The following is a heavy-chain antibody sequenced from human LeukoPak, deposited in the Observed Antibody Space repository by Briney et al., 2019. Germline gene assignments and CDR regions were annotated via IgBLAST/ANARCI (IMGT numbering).Heavy chain of an antibody. D-gene: IGHD2-2*01. CDR1: GFTFSSYA. CDR3: ARGRGYCSSTSCYGGRLVDY. Sequence: GGSLRLSCAASGFTFSSYAMHWVRQAPGKGLEWVAVISYDGSNKYYADSVKGRFTISRDNSKNTLYLQMNSLRAEDTAVYYCARGRGYCSSTSCYGGRLVDYWGQGTLVTVSS. J-gene: IGHJ4*02. V-gene: IGHV3-30*04. CDR2: ISYDGSNK.